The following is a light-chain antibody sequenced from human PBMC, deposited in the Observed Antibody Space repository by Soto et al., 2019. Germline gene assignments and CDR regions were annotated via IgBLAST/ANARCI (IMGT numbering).Light chain of an antibody. CDR2: DAS. V-gene: IGKV1-5*01. J-gene: IGKJ1*01. CDR1: QSSSSW. Sequence: DIQMTQSPSTLSASVGDRVTITCRASQSSSSWLAWYQQNPGKAHKLLIYDASSLESGVPSRFSGSGSGTEFTLTISTLHHDDFATYSCQQYNRYSLSTFGQRTKVEIK. CDR3: QQYNRYSLST.